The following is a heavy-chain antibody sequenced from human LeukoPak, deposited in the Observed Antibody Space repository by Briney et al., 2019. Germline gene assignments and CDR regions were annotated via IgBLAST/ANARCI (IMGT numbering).Heavy chain of an antibody. CDR1: GYTFTGHY. D-gene: IGHD6-13*01. Sequence: ASVKVSCKASGYTFTGHYMHWVRQAPGQGLEWMGWINPNSGGTNYAQKFQGRVTMTRDTSISTAYMELSSLTSDDTAVYYCAKDSFTGYSSSWCSDYWGQGTLVTVSS. V-gene: IGHV1-2*02. CDR2: INPNSGGT. J-gene: IGHJ4*02. CDR3: AKDSFTGYSSSWCSDY.